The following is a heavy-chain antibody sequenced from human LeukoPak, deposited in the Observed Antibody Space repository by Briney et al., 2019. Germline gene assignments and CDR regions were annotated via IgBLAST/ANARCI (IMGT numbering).Heavy chain of an antibody. V-gene: IGHV4-34*01. CDR2: INHSGST. J-gene: IGHJ4*02. D-gene: IGHD2-15*01. CDR1: GGSFSGYY. Sequence: PSETLSLTCAVYGGSFSGYYWSWIRQPPGKGLEWIGEINHSGSTNYNPPLKSRVTISVDTSKNQFSLKLSSVTAADTAVYYCARGPPALGDYWGQGTLVTVSS. CDR3: ARGPPALGDY.